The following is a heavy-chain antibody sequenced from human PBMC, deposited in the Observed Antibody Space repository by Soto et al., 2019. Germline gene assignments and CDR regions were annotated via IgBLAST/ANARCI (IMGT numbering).Heavy chain of an antibody. J-gene: IGHJ6*02. V-gene: IGHV4-31*03. CDR3: ARAWGGYGDYYYYGMDV. D-gene: IGHD4-17*01. CDR1: GGSISSGGYY. CDR2: IYYSGST. Sequence: ASETLSLTCTVSGGSISSGGYYWSWIRQHPGKGLEWIGYIYYSGSTYYNPSLKSRVTISVDTSKNQFSLKLSSVTAADTAVYYCARAWGGYGDYYYYGMDVWGQGTTVTVSS.